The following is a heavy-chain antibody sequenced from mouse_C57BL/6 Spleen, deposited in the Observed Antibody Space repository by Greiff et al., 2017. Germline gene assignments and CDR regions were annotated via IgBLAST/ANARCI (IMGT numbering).Heavy chain of an antibody. CDR2: IYPGGGYT. J-gene: IGHJ1*03. V-gene: IGHV1-63*01. Sequence: QVQLQQSGAELVRPGTSVKMSCKASGYTFTNYWIGWAKQRPGHGLEWIGDIYPGGGYTNYNEKFKGKATLTADKSSSTAYMQFSSLTSEDSAIYYCARSGLYYGSSYAYWYFDVWGTGTTVTGSS. CDR1: GYTFTNYW. CDR3: ARSGLYYGSSYAYWYFDV. D-gene: IGHD1-1*01.